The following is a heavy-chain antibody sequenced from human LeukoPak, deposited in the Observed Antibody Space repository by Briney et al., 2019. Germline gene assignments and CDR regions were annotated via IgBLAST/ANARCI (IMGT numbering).Heavy chain of an antibody. CDR1: GLTIRNYW. J-gene: IGHJ4*02. CDR2: IKQDGSGK. Sequence: GGSLRLSCEASGLTIRNYWMSWARQAPGKGLEWVANIKQDGSGKHYVDSVKGRFTISRDNTKNSLYPQMNSLRAEDTAVYYCAGAGLDYWGQGTLVTVSS. CDR3: AGAGLDY. V-gene: IGHV3-7*03.